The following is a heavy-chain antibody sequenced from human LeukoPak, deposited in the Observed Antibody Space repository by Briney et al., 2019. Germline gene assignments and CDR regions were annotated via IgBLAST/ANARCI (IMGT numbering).Heavy chain of an antibody. D-gene: IGHD3-22*01. V-gene: IGHV4-59*01. J-gene: IGHJ5*02. Sequence: SETLSLTCTVSGGSISSYYWSWFRQPPGKGLEWIGYIYYSGSTNYNPSLKSRVTISVDTSKNQFSLTLSSVTAADTAVYYCARVSSGYKNWFDPWGQGTLVTVSS. CDR1: GGSISSYY. CDR3: ARVSSGYKNWFDP. CDR2: IYYSGST.